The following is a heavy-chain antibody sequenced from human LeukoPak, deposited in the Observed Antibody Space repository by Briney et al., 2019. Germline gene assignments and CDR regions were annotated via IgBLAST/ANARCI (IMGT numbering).Heavy chain of an antibody. V-gene: IGHV1-46*01. CDR1: GYTFTSYY. Sequence: ASVKVSCKACGYTFTSYYMHGVRQAPGQGLEWMGIINPSGGSTSYAQKFQGRVTMTRDTSTSTVYVELSSMRSGDTAVYYCARDGVGGSYENGWYNWFDPWGQGTLVTVSS. CDR2: INPSGGST. D-gene: IGHD1-26*01. CDR3: ARDGVGGSYENGWYNWFDP. J-gene: IGHJ5*02.